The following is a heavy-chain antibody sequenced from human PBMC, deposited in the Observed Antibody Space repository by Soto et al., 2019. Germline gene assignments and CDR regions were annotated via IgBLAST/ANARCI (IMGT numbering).Heavy chain of an antibody. J-gene: IGHJ5*02. CDR3: ARGGAVVVPGAVDRHNWYDP. V-gene: IGHV1-69*04. CDR1: GGTFSSYS. Sequence: SVKVSCKASGGTFSSYSFSWVRQAPGQGLEWMGRVIPILDMANYAQKFQGRVTITADKSTSTVYMEMSSLRSEDTAVYFCARGGAVVVPGAVDRHNWYDPWGQGSLVTVSS. D-gene: IGHD2-2*01. CDR2: VIPILDMA.